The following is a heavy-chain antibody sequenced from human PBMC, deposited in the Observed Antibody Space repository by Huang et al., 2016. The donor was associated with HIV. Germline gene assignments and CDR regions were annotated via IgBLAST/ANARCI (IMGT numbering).Heavy chain of an antibody. Sequence: EVQLVESGGGLVKPGRSLRLSCTASGFTFGDYAMSWFRQAPGKGLVGGGFIRSKAYGGTTEYAASVKGRFTISRDDSKSIAYLQMNSLKIEDTAVYYCTRENYDFWSGYYKYYFDYWGQGTLVTVSS. CDR1: GFTFGDYA. V-gene: IGHV3-49*05. J-gene: IGHJ4*02. CDR3: TRENYDFWSGYYKYYFDY. D-gene: IGHD3-3*01. CDR2: IRSKAYGGTT.